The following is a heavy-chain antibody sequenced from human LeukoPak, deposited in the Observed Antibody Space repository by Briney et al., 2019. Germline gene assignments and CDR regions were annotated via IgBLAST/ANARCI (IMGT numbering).Heavy chain of an antibody. CDR3: VRKNYGSNRWFDP. CDR2: INPSGGST. Sequence: ASVKVSCKASGYTFTSYYMHWVRQAPGQGLEWMGIINPSGGSTSYAQKFQGRVTMTRDTSTSTAYMELSSLKSEDTAVYYCVRKNYGSNRWFDPWGQGTLVTVSS. CDR1: GYTFTSYY. D-gene: IGHD4/OR15-4a*01. J-gene: IGHJ5*02. V-gene: IGHV1-46*01.